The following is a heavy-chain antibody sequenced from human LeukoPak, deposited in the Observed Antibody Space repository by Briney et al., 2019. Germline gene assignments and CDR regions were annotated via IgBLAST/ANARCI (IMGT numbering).Heavy chain of an antibody. CDR2: IYYSGST. J-gene: IGHJ3*02. V-gene: IGHV4-59*01. Sequence: PSETLSLTCTVSGGSISSYYWSWIRQPPGKGLEGIGYIYYSGSTNYNPSLKSRVTISVDTSKNQFSLKLSSVTAADTAVYYCARDGVLGGYPRSNDAFDIWGQGTMVTVSS. CDR3: ARDGVLGGYPRSNDAFDI. CDR1: GGSISSYY. D-gene: IGHD5-12*01.